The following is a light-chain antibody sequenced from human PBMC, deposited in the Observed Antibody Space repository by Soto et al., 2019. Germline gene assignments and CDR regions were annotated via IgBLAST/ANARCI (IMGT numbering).Light chain of an antibody. CDR1: QSIGRD. Sequence: EIVMTQSPATLSVSPGERATLSCRASQSIGRDLAWYQKKPGQPPRLLLSGASTRAPGIPARFSGSGSGTDFTLTINSLQSEDFAVYYCQQYNDWARTFGQGTEVEIK. V-gene: IGKV3-15*01. J-gene: IGKJ1*01. CDR2: GAS. CDR3: QQYNDWART.